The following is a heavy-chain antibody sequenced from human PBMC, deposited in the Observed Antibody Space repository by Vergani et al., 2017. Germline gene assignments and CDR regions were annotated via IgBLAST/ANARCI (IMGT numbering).Heavy chain of an antibody. Sequence: QLVESGGGWVQPGGSLRLSCVVSGFDFSSCIMNWVRQAPGKGLEWVSFFSPGTKSQSYAESVKGRFTISRDSAKNSLYLQMDSLRAEDTAVYYCAREYSSTSGRAFDFWGQGTKVTGSS. CDR3: AREYSSTSGRAFDF. CDR1: GFDFSSCI. V-gene: IGHV3-48*01. D-gene: IGHD2-2*01. J-gene: IGHJ3*01. CDR2: FSPGTKSQ.